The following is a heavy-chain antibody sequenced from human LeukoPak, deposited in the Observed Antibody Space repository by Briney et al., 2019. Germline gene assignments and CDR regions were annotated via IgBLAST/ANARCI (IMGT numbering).Heavy chain of an antibody. J-gene: IGHJ4*02. Sequence: ASVKVSCKASGYTFTNYAMHWVRQAPGQRPECMGWINPGNGDTKYSQELQDKVTITRDTSATTAYMELSRLTSDDMAVYYCARDRGGSGDFDSWGQGTLVTVSS. CDR3: ARDRGGSGDFDS. CDR1: GYTFTNYA. D-gene: IGHD3-10*01. V-gene: IGHV1-3*03. CDR2: INPGNGDT.